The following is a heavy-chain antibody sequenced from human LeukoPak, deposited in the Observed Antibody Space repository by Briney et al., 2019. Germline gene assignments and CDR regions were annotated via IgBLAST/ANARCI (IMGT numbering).Heavy chain of an antibody. CDR3: ARDGPAAGIGDY. D-gene: IGHD6-13*01. J-gene: IGHJ4*02. Sequence: GASVKVSCKASGGTFNSYGINWVRQAPGQGLEWMGRIIPILGMINYAQKFQGRVAITADKSTSIAYMELSSLRSEDTAVYYCARDGPAAGIGDYWGQGTLVTVSS. CDR2: IIPILGMI. V-gene: IGHV1-69*04. CDR1: GGTFNSYG.